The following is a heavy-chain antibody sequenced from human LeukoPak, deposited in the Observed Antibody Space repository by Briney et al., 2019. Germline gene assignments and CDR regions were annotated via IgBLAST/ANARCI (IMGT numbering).Heavy chain of an antibody. CDR3: AVVPAASPFDY. J-gene: IGHJ4*02. Sequence: GGSLRLSCAASGFTFRNSAMHWVRQAPGKGLEWVAVISHDGTKSSYGDSVRGRFTISRGNSKNTLYLQMNSLRAEDTAVYYCAVVPAASPFDYWGQGTLVTVSS. CDR2: ISHDGTKS. CDR1: GFTFRNSA. D-gene: IGHD2-2*01. V-gene: IGHV3-30-3*01.